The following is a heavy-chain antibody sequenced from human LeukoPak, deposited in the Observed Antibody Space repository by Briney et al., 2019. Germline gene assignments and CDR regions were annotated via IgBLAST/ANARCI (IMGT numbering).Heavy chain of an antibody. J-gene: IGHJ4*02. D-gene: IGHD1-26*01. Sequence: PSQTLSLTCTVSGGSISSGGYYWTWIRQPPGKGLEWIGYIYHSRSTYNNPSLKSRVTISVDRSKNQFSLKLRSVTAADTAVYYCARGTDYSGSYTGYFDSWGQGTLVAVSS. CDR2: IYHSRST. V-gene: IGHV4-30-2*01. CDR1: GGSISSGGYY. CDR3: ARGTDYSGSYTGYFDS.